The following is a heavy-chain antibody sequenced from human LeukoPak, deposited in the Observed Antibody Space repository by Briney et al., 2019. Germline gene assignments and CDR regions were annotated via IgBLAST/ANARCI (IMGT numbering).Heavy chain of an antibody. V-gene: IGHV3-48*02. D-gene: IGHD6-25*01. CDR3: ARGIDSSGWYFDY. CDR1: GFTFSSYT. CDR2: ISISSSTT. J-gene: IGHJ4*02. Sequence: GGSLRLFCAASGFTFSSYTMNWVRQAPGKGLEWISYISISSSTTYYADSVKGRFAISRDNAKNSVYLQMNSLRDEDTAVYYCARGIDSSGWYFDYWGQGTLVTVSS.